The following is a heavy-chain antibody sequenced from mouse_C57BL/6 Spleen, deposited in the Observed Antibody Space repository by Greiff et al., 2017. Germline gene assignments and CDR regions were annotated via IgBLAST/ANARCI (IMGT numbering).Heavy chain of an antibody. D-gene: IGHD1-1*01. CDR2: LWSDGST. J-gene: IGHJ3*01. V-gene: IGHV2-6-1*01. CDR1: GFSLTSYG. CDR3: ARHEDYGSSYVSAWFAY. Sequence: VQLVESGPGLVAPSQSLSITCTVSGFSLTSYGVHWVRQPPGKGLEWLVVLWSDGSTTYNSALKSRLSLSKDNSKSQVFLKMNSLQTDDTAMYYCARHEDYGSSYVSAWFAYWGQGTLVTVSA.